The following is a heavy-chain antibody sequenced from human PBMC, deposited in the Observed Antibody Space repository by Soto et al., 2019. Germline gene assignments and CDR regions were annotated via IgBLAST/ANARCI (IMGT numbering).Heavy chain of an antibody. V-gene: IGHV3-30-3*01. J-gene: IGHJ6*02. CDR3: ARDVEDFWSGYHHYYYYYGMDV. CDR2: ISYDGSNK. Sequence: QVQLVESGGGVVQPGRSLRLSCAASGFTFSSYAMHWVRQAPGKGLEWVAVISYDGSNKYYADSVNGRFTISRDNSKNTLYLQMNSLRAEDTAVYYCARDVEDFWSGYHHYYYYYGMDVWGQGTTVTVSS. CDR1: GFTFSSYA. D-gene: IGHD3-3*01.